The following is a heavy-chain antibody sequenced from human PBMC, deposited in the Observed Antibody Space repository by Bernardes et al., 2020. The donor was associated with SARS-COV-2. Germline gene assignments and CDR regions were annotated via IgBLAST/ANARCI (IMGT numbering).Heavy chain of an antibody. J-gene: IGHJ4*02. V-gene: IGHV1-46*02. CDR2: TNPSGGGT. CDR1: GSTFNTYY. Sequence: ASSKVSGKASGSTFNTYYVHWVRQAPGQGLEWMGITNPSGGGTSYAQKFQGRVTIARDTSTSTVYMELSSLRSEDTAAYYCAGTYRVNYFDYWGQGTLVTVSS. D-gene: IGHD4-4*01. CDR3: AGTYRVNYFDY.